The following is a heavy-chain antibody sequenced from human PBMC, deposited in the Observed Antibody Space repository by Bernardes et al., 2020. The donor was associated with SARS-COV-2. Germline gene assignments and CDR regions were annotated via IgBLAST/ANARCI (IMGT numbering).Heavy chain of an antibody. CDR1: LVTPFSSW. J-gene: IGHJ6*02. D-gene: IGHD3-10*01. Sequence: GGCRRLSYAPPLVTPFSSWVLRVTTTPGKGLVWASRIKGSGSERIYADSVKGRFTISRDNAKNTLYLQMNSLRAEDSGVYYCTRKTGHDYGMDVWGQGTTVTVSS. CDR2: IKGSGSER. CDR3: TRKTGHDYGMDV. V-gene: IGHV3-74*01.